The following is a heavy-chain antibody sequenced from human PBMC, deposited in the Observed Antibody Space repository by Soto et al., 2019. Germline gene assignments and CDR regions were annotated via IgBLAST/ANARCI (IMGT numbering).Heavy chain of an antibody. V-gene: IGHV3-48*02. Sequence: EVKLVESGGDLVQPGGSLSLSCAASGFTFSTYSMNWVRQAPGKGLEWVSYISSRSYTIYYVDSVKGRFTISRDNAKNSLYLQMNSLRDEDTAVYYCARGGSSSDNGMDVWGQWTTVTVSS. CDR2: ISSRSYTI. D-gene: IGHD6-6*01. CDR3: ARGGSSSDNGMDV. CDR1: GFTFSTYS. J-gene: IGHJ6*02.